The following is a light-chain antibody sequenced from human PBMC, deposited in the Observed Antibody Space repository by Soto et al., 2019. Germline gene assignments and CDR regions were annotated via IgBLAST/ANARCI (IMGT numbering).Light chain of an antibody. CDR1: QSVSSY. V-gene: IGKV3-11*01. CDR3: QQRTRWPPT. CDR2: DAS. Sequence: EIVLTQSPATLSLSPGGRATLACRASQSVSSYLAWYQQKPGQAPRLLIYDASNRATGFPARFSGSGSGTDFTLTISSLEPEDFAVYYCQQRTRWPPTFGQGTKVEIK. J-gene: IGKJ1*01.